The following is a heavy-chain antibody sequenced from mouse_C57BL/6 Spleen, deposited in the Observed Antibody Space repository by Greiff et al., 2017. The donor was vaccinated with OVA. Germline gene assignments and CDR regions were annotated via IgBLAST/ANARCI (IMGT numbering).Heavy chain of an antibody. CDR2: IYPGNSDT. J-gene: IGHJ4*01. D-gene: IGHD4-1*01. CDR1: GYTFTGYW. CDR3: TRSELVYYAMDY. Sequence: EVQLHQSGTVLARPGASVKMSCKTSGYTFTGYWMNWVKQRHGKGLEWIGAIYPGNSDTSYNQKFKGKAKLTAVTSARTAYMELSCLTNDDSTFYYCTRSELVYYAMDYWGQGTSVTVSS. V-gene: IGHV1-5*01.